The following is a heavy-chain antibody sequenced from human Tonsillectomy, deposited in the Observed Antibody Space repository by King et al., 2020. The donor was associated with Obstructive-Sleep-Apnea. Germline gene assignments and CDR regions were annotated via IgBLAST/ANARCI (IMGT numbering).Heavy chain of an antibody. V-gene: IGHV3-15*01. CDR3: TTGYASSWYEVDY. CDR1: GFTFSNAW. J-gene: IGHJ4*02. D-gene: IGHD6-13*01. CDR2: IKSKTAGGTT. Sequence: EVQLVESGGGLVKPGGSLRLSCAASGFTFSNAWMSWVRQAPGKGLEWVGRIKSKTAGGTTDYAAPVRRRFTISRDDSQNTLYLQMNSLKTEDTAVYYCTTGYASSWYEVDYWGQGTLVTVSS.